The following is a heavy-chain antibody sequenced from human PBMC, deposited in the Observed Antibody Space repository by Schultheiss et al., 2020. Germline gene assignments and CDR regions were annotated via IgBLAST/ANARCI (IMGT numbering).Heavy chain of an antibody. D-gene: IGHD5-18*01. Sequence: ETLSLTCAASEFTFSRYAMSWVRQAPGKGLEWVSAISGSGGSTNYADSVKGRFTISRDNSNNTVYLQMNSLRAEDTAVYYCARWDYRYGHFDYWGQGTLVTVSS. J-gene: IGHJ4*02. CDR2: ISGSGGST. V-gene: IGHV3-23*01. CDR3: ARWDYRYGHFDY. CDR1: EFTFSRYA.